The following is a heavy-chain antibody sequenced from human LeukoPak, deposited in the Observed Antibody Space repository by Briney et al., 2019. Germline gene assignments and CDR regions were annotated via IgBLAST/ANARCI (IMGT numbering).Heavy chain of an antibody. J-gene: IGHJ3*02. CDR2: ISNSGGRT. CDR3: AKWSSGWYRGHAFDI. D-gene: IGHD6-19*01. CDR1: GFTFTTFY. V-gene: IGHV3-23*01. Sequence: GGSLRLSCAASGFTFTTFYMSWVRQAPGKGLEWVSGISNSGGRTFYADSVKGRFTISRDDSKNTLYLQMNSLRAEDTAVYYCAKWSSGWYRGHAFDIWGQGTMVTVSS.